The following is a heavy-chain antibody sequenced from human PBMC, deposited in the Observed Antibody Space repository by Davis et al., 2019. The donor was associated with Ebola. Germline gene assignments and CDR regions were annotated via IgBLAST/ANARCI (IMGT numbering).Heavy chain of an antibody. J-gene: IGHJ6*02. CDR1: GFTFSSYA. CDR2: ISGSGGST. Sequence: GGSLRLSCAASGFTFSSYAMSWVRQAPGKGLEWVSAISGSGGSTYYADSVKGRFTISRHNSKNTLYLQMNSLRAEDTAVYYCAGNSGVYYYGMDVWGQGTTVTVSS. V-gene: IGHV3-23*01. D-gene: IGHD5-12*01. CDR3: AGNSGVYYYGMDV.